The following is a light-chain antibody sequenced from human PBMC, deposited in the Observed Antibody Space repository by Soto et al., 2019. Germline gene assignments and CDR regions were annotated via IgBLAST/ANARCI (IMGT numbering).Light chain of an antibody. CDR1: QTVTRSY. J-gene: IGKJ5*01. CDR3: QQHSNWPPIT. Sequence: EIVLTQSPGTMSLSPGERATLSCRASQTVTRSYLAWYQQKPGQAPRLLIYGASIRATGIPARFSGSGSGTDFTLTISSLEPEDFAVYYCQQHSNWPPITFGQGTRVEI. V-gene: IGKV3D-20*02. CDR2: GAS.